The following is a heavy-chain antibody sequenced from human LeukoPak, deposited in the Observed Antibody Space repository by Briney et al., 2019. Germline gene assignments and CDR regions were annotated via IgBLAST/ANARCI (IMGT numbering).Heavy chain of an antibody. CDR3: ARVDIVVVVAATGFDY. Sequence: ASVTVSCKASGYTFTSYGISWVRRAPGQGLEWMGWISAYSGNTNYAQKLQGRVTMTTDTSTSTAYMELRSLRSDDTAVYYCARVDIVVVVAATGFDYWGQGTLVTVSS. V-gene: IGHV1-18*01. CDR2: ISAYSGNT. CDR1: GYTFTSYG. D-gene: IGHD2-15*01. J-gene: IGHJ4*02.